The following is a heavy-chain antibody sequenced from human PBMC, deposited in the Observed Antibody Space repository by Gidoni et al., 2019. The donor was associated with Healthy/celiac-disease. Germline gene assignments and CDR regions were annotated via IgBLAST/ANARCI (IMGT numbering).Heavy chain of an antibody. CDR1: GFTFSSYE. D-gene: IGHD3-22*01. CDR3: ARVLPAVINFPLNYYYYYGMDV. Sequence: EVQLVESGGGLVQPGGSLRLSCAASGFTFSSYELNWVRQAPGKGLEWVSYISSSGSTIYYADSVKGRFTISRDNAKNSLYLQMNSLRAEDTAVYYCARVLPAVINFPLNYYYYYGMDVWGQGTTVTVSS. J-gene: IGHJ6*02. CDR2: ISSSGSTI. V-gene: IGHV3-48*03.